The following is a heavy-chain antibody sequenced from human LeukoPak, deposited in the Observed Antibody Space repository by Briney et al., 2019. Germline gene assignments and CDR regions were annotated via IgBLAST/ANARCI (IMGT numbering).Heavy chain of an antibody. V-gene: IGHV4-34*01. CDR1: GGSFSGYH. Sequence: SETLSLTCAVYGGSFSGYHWTWLRQPPGKGLEWIGEINHSGSTNYNPSLKSRVIISVDTSKNQFSLKLSSVTAADPAVYSCARYDYWGQGTLVTVSS. J-gene: IGHJ4*02. CDR2: INHSGST. CDR3: ARYDY.